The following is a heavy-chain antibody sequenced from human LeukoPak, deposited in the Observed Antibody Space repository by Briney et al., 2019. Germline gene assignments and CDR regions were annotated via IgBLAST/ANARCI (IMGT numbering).Heavy chain of an antibody. D-gene: IGHD1-14*01. CDR1: GDSLSSSHTYY. V-gene: IGHV4-39*07. CDR3: ARQTTGYRAFDI. J-gene: IGHJ3*02. Sequence: SETLSLTCSVSGDSLSSSHTYYWGWIRQPPGKGLEWIGSSYFRGSTYSSPSLRSRVVISVDTSKNQSSLKLSSVTAADTAVYYCARQTTGYRAFDIWGQGTMVTVSS. CDR2: SYFRGST.